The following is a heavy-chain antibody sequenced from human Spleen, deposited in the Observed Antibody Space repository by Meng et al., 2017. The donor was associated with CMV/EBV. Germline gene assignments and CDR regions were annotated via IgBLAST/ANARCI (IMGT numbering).Heavy chain of an antibody. CDR3: AKALRFLEDYYYGMDV. Sequence: GESLKISCAASGFTFSSYEMNWVRQAPGKGLEWVSYISGSGSTVYYADSVKGRFTISRDNVKNSLYLQINRLRAEDTAVYYCAKALRFLEDYYYGMDVWGQGTTVTVSS. CDR1: GFTFSSYE. V-gene: IGHV3-48*03. J-gene: IGHJ6*02. CDR2: ISGSGSTV. D-gene: IGHD3-3*01.